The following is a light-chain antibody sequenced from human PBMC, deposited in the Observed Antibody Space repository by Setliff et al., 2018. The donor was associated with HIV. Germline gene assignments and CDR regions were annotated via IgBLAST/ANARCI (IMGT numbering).Light chain of an antibody. Sequence: DIQMTQSPSTLSASVGDRVTITCRASQSINSWLAWYQQKPGKAPNLLIYKASTLESGVPSRFGGSESGTEFTLTITNLQPDDFATYYCQQYYDYPLTFGGGTKVDIK. J-gene: IGKJ4*01. V-gene: IGKV1-5*03. CDR3: QQYYDYPLT. CDR1: QSINSW. CDR2: KAS.